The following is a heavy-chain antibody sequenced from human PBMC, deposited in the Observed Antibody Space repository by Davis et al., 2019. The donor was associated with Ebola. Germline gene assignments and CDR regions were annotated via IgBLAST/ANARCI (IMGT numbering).Heavy chain of an antibody. Sequence: SQTLSPACLLSTASVSTGGYYWNCLRRPPGTELDGIGFISCLGSTDYSPSLRSRATISLDMSKNQFSLSLTSVTAADTAVYYWARSHSDWLLPFDYWGEGTLATAAS. D-gene: IGHD3-9*01. J-gene: IGHJ4*02. V-gene: IGHV4-61*08. CDR2: ISCLGST. CDR1: TASVSTGGYY. CDR3: ARSHSDWLLPFDY.